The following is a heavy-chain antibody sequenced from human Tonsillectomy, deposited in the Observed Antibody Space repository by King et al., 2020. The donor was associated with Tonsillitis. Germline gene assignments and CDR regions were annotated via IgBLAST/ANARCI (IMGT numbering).Heavy chain of an antibody. V-gene: IGHV4-59*01. J-gene: IGHJ3*02. CDR2: IYYSGST. D-gene: IGHD3-10*01. CDR3: ARAGVRGVIRDAFGI. CDR1: GGSISSYY. Sequence: VQLQESGPGLVKPSETLSLTCTVSGGSISSYYWSWIRQPPGKGLEWIGYIYYSGSTNYNPSLKSRVTISVDTSKNQFSLKLSSVTAADTAVYYCARAGVRGVIRDAFGIWGQRTMVTVSS.